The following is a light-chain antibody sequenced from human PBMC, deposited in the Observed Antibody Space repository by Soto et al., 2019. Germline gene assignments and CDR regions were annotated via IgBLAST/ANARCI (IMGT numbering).Light chain of an antibody. Sequence: QSALTQPASVSGSPGQSITISCTGTSSDVGGYNYVSWYQQHPGKAPKLMIYDXXXRPSGVSNRFSGSKSGNTASLTISGXXXXXXXXYYCSSYTSSSTRVFGGGTKLTVL. J-gene: IGLJ2*01. CDR2: DXX. CDR3: SSYTSSSTRV. CDR1: SSDVGGYNY. V-gene: IGLV2-14*01.